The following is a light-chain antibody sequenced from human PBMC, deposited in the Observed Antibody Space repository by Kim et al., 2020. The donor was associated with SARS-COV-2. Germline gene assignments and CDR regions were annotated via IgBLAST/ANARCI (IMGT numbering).Light chain of an antibody. Sequence: LSPGERATLSCRASQSVNIYLAWYQQKPGQSPRLLIYDASKRASGIPARFSGSGSRTDFTLTISGLEREDFAVYYCQQRTYWPGTFGQGTKVDIK. CDR3: QQRTYWPGT. V-gene: IGKV3-11*01. CDR1: QSVNIY. CDR2: DAS. J-gene: IGKJ1*01.